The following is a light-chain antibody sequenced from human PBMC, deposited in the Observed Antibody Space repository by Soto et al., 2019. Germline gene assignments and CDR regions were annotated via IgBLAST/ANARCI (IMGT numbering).Light chain of an antibody. V-gene: IGKV3-11*01. Sequence: EIVVTLSAATLSLSPGERATLSCRASQTVSSYLLWYQQKPGQAPRLLIYDASNRASGTPARFSGSGSETDFTLTISSLEPEDFAVYYCQHRMNWPLTFGQGTRLEIK. J-gene: IGKJ5*01. CDR3: QHRMNWPLT. CDR2: DAS. CDR1: QTVSSY.